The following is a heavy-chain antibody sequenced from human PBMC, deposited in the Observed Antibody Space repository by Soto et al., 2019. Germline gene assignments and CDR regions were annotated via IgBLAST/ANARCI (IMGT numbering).Heavy chain of an antibody. V-gene: IGHV3-49*03. Sequence: GGSLRLSCTASGFTFGDYAMSWFRQAPGKGLEWVGFIRSKAYGGTTEYAASVKGRFTISRDDSKSIAYLQMNSLKTEDTAVYYCTRDGSTTIFGMMKVWGQGTTVTVSS. CDR2: IRSKAYGGTT. J-gene: IGHJ6*02. CDR1: GFTFGDYA. D-gene: IGHD3-3*01. CDR3: TRDGSTTIFGMMKV.